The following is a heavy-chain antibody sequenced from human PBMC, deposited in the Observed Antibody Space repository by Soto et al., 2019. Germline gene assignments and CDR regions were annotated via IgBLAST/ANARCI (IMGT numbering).Heavy chain of an antibody. J-gene: IGHJ4*02. CDR3: ARHGRTSGSFSTSSVRTEFDY. CDR1: GFSISSGTYY. V-gene: IGHV4-39*01. Sequence: SETLSLTCTVSGFSISSGTYYWGWVRQSPGKGLEGIGTIYYSGNTYYKPSLKSRVTISIDTSKNQFSLRLNSVTAADTAVYFCARHGRTSGSFSTSSVRTEFDYWGQGTLVT. D-gene: IGHD6-6*01. CDR2: IYYSGNT.